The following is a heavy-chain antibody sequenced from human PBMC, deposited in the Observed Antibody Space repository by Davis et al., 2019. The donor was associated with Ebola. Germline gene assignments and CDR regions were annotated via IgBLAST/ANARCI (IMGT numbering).Heavy chain of an antibody. V-gene: IGHV1-2*02. CDR2: INPNSGGT. Sequence: AASVKVSCKASGYTFTGYYMHWVRQAPGQGLEWMGWINPNSGGTNYAQKLQGRVTMTTDTSPTTAYMELGSLRSDDTAVYYCARGSSHLRWYYFDYWGQGTLVTVSS. D-gene: IGHD4-23*01. J-gene: IGHJ4*02. CDR1: GYTFTGYY. CDR3: ARGSSHLRWYYFDY.